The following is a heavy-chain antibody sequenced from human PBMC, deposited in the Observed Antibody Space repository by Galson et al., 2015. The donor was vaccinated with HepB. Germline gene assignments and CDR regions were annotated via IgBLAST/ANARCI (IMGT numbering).Heavy chain of an antibody. CDR2: IWYDGSNK. J-gene: IGHJ6*02. CDR3: ARDVVPQGRYYYYGMDV. CDR1: GFTFSSYG. V-gene: IGHV3-33*01. D-gene: IGHD3-16*02. Sequence: SLRLSCAASGFTFSSYGMHWVRQAPGKGPEWVAVIWYDGSNKYYADSVKGRFTISRDNSKNTLYLQMNSLRAEDTAVYYCARDVVPQGRYYYYGMDVWGQGTTVTVSS.